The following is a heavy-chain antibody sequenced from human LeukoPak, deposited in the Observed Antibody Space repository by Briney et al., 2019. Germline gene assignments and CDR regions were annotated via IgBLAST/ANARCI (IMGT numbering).Heavy chain of an antibody. CDR1: GYTFTGYY. V-gene: IGHV1-2*02. D-gene: IGHD3-9*01. CDR3: ARDETYYDILTGYYSTNYFDY. CDR2: INPNSGVT. J-gene: IGHJ4*02. Sequence: ASVKVSCKASGYTFTGYYMHWVRQAPGQGLEWMGWINPNSGVTNYAQKFQGRVTMTRDTSISTAYKELSRLRSDDTAVYYCARDETYYDILTGYYSTNYFDYWGQGTLVTVSS.